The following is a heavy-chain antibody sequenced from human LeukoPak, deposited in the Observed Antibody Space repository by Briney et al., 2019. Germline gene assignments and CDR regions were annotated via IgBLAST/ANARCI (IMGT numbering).Heavy chain of an antibody. Sequence: HGASVKVSCKASGGTFSSYAISWVRQAPGQGLEWMGGIIPIFGTANYAQKFQGRVTITADESTSTAYMELSSLRSEDTAVYYCARYAGIFGVVIGPKNWFDPWAQGTLVTVSS. V-gene: IGHV1-69*13. D-gene: IGHD3-3*01. CDR1: GGTFSSYA. J-gene: IGHJ5*02. CDR2: IIPIFGTA. CDR3: ARYAGIFGVVIGPKNWFDP.